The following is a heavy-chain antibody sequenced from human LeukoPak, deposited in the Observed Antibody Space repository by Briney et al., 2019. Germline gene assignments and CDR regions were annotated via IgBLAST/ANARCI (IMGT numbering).Heavy chain of an antibody. CDR2: SSVSGGST. D-gene: IGHD3-3*01. CDR1: GFTFSSYA. Sequence: PGGSLRLSCAASGFTFSSYAMSWVRQAPGKGLEWVLASSVSGGSTYYADSVKGRFSISRDNSKNTLYLQMNSLRAADPAVYYCARRSGQFLEYYFDYWGQGTLVTVSS. J-gene: IGHJ4*02. V-gene: IGHV3-23*01. CDR3: ARRSGQFLEYYFDY.